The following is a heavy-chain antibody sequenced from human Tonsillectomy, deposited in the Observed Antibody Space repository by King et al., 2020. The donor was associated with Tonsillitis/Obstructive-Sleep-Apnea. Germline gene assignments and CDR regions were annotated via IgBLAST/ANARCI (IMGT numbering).Heavy chain of an antibody. CDR1: GFIFSNYS. Sequence: VQLVESGGGLVQPGGSLRLSCAASGFIFSNYSMNWVRQAPGRGLEWVSYISSSSSIIYYADSVKGRVTISRDNAKNSLHLQMNSLRDEDTAVYYCASGAFDVWGQGKMVTVS. CDR2: ISSSSSII. V-gene: IGHV3-48*02. CDR3: ASGAFDV. J-gene: IGHJ3*01.